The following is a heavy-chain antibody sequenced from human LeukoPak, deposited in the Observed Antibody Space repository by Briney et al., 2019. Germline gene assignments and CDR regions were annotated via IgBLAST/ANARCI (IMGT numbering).Heavy chain of an antibody. V-gene: IGHV5-51*01. J-gene: IGHJ4*02. CDR3: ARLEREYQLLWVDY. D-gene: IGHD2-2*01. CDR2: IYPGDSDT. Sequence: GESLKISCKGSGYSFTTYWIGWVRQMPGKGLEWMGIIYPGDSDTRYSPSFQGQVTISADKSISTAYLQWSSLKASDTATYYCARLEREYQLLWVDYWGQGTLVTVSS. CDR1: GYSFTTYW.